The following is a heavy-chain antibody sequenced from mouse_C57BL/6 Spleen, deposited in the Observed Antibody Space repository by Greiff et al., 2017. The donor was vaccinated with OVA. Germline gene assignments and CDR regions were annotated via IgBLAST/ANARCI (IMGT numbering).Heavy chain of an antibody. CDR3: AITTRVVASPSYGYVDV. Sequence: QVQLKQPGAELVRPGSSVKLSCKASGYTFTSYWMHWVKQRPIQGLEWIGNIDPSDSETHYNQKFKDKATLTVDKSSRQAYMQLSSLTSEDSAVYYGAITTRVVASPSYGYVDVWGTGTTVTVSS. CDR2: IDPSDSET. CDR1: GYTFTSYW. V-gene: IGHV1-52*01. D-gene: IGHD1-1*01. J-gene: IGHJ1*03.